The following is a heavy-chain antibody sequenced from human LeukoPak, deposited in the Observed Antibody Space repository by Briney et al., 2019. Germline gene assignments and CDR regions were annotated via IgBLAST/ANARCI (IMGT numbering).Heavy chain of an antibody. V-gene: IGHV4-34*08. CDR2: INHSGST. Sequence: PGGSLRLSCAASGFTFSDYYMSWIRQPPGKGLKWIGEINHSGSTNYNPSLKSRVTISVDTSKNQFSLKLSSVTAADTAVYYCATRATYYYDSSGYYWFDYWGQGTLVSVSS. J-gene: IGHJ4*02. CDR3: ATRATYYYDSSGYYWFDY. D-gene: IGHD3-22*01. CDR1: GFTFSDYY.